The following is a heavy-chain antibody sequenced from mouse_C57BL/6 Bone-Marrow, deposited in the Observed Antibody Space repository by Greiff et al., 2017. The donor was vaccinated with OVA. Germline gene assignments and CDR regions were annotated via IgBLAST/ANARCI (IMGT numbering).Heavy chain of an antibody. CDR1: GYTFTSYW. Sequence: QVQLQQSGAELVRPGSSVKLSCKASGYTFTSYWMHWVKQRPIQGLEWIGNIDPSDSETHYNQKFKDKATLTVDKSSSTAYMQLSSLTSEDSAVYCCAKPYSSRGFAYWGQGTLVTVSA. V-gene: IGHV1-52*01. J-gene: IGHJ3*01. CDR2: IDPSDSET. CDR3: AKPYSSRGFAY. D-gene: IGHD1-2*01.